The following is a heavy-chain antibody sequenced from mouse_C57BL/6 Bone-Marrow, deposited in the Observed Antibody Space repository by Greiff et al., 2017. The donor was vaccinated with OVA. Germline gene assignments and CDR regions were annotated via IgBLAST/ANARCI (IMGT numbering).Heavy chain of an antibody. CDR3: VRGGGYDPFAY. J-gene: IGHJ3*01. D-gene: IGHD2-3*01. V-gene: IGHV10-3*01. CDR2: IRSKSSNYAT. CDR1: GFTFNTYA. Sequence: EVQLQQSGGGLVQPKGSLKLSCAASGFTFNTYAMHWVRQAPGKGLEWVARIRSKSSNYATYYADSVKDRFTISRDDSQVMLYLQTNNLKTEYTAMYYCVRGGGYDPFAYWGQGTLVTVSA.